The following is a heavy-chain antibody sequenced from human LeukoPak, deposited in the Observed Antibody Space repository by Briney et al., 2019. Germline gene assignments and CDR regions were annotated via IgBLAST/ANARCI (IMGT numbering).Heavy chain of an antibody. V-gene: IGHV4-34*01. Sequence: SETLSLTCTVSGGSISSYYWSWIRQPPGKGLEWIGEINHSGSTNYNPSLKSRVTISVDTSKNQFSLKLSSVTAADTAVYYCARVRYSSGWIDYWGQGTLVTVSS. CDR2: INHSGST. J-gene: IGHJ4*02. CDR3: ARVRYSSGWIDY. CDR1: GGSISSYY. D-gene: IGHD6-19*01.